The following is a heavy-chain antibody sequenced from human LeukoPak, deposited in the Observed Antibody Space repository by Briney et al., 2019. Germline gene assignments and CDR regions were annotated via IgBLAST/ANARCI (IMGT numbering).Heavy chain of an antibody. CDR3: ARTNYYDSSGYYY. J-gene: IGHJ4*02. CDR1: GGSISSSGYY. V-gene: IGHV4-39*01. CDR2: IHNSGST. D-gene: IGHD3-22*01. Sequence: SETLSLTCTVSGGSISSSGYYWGWIRQPPGKGLEWIGSIHNSGSTYYNPSLKSRVTISGDTSKNQFSLKLSSVTAADTAVYYCARTNYYDSSGYYYWGQGTLVTVSS.